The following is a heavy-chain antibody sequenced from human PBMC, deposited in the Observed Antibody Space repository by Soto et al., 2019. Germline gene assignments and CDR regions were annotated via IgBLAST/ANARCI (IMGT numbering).Heavy chain of an antibody. J-gene: IGHJ4*02. D-gene: IGHD3-22*01. CDR1: GGTFSSYT. Sequence: ASVKVSCKASGGTFSSYTISWVRQAPGQGLEWMGWISAYNGNTNYAQKLQGRVTMTTDTSTSTAYMELRSLRSEDTAVYFCTRDYYDSSGYYPKFDYWGQGTLVTVPQ. V-gene: IGHV1-18*01. CDR3: TRDYYDSSGYYPKFDY. CDR2: ISAYNGNT.